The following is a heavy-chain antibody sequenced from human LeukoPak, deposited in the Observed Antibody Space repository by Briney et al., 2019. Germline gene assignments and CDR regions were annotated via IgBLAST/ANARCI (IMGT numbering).Heavy chain of an antibody. Sequence: SETLSLTCTVSGGSISSYYWSWIRQPPGKGLEWIGYIYYSGSTNYNPSLKSRVTISVDTSKNQFSLKLSSVTAADTAVYYCARDGGNPAPFDYWGQGTLVTVSS. V-gene: IGHV4-59*01. CDR3: ARDGGNPAPFDY. J-gene: IGHJ4*02. D-gene: IGHD4-23*01. CDR1: GGSISSYY. CDR2: IYYSGST.